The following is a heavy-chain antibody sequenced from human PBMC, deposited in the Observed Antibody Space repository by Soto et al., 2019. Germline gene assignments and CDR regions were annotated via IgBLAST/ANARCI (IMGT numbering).Heavy chain of an antibody. CDR1: GFTFSSYW. J-gene: IGHJ4*03. CDR2: IKQDGSDK. CDR3: ARDARPEGGFDF. D-gene: IGHD3-16*01. V-gene: IGHV3-7*01. Sequence: GGSLRLSCAASGFTFSSYWMSWVRQAPGKGLEWVANIKQDGSDKYYVNSVNGRDTIYRDNAKNSLYQQMTSRRAEVWAVYCWARDARPEGGFDFWGQGTMVTVSS.